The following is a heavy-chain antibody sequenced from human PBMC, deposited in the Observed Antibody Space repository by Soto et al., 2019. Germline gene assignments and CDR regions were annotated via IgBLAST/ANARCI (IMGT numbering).Heavy chain of an antibody. J-gene: IGHJ4*02. CDR2: ISSSSSTT. V-gene: IGHV3-48*01. CDR1: GFTFSSYS. CDR3: ARDRGIQLWFFNFDY. Sequence: GGSLRLSCAASGFTFSSYSMNWVRQAPGKGLEWVSYISSSSSTTYYADSVKGRFTISRDNAKNSLYLQMNSLRAEDTAVYYCARDRGIQLWFFNFDYWGQGTLVTVSS. D-gene: IGHD5-18*01.